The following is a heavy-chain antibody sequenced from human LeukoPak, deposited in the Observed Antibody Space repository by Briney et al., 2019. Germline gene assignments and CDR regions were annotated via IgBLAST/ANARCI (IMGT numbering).Heavy chain of an antibody. CDR2: IKSKTDGGTT. CDR3: ARWRGIAVAGSHYFDY. CDR1: GFTFSDAW. J-gene: IGHJ4*02. V-gene: IGHV3-15*01. D-gene: IGHD6-19*01. Sequence: PGGSLRLSCAASGFTFSDAWMSWVRQAPGKGLEWVGRIKSKTDGGTTDYAAPVKGRFTISRDNAKNSLYLQMNSLRAEDTAVYYCARWRGIAVAGSHYFDYWGQGTLVTVSS.